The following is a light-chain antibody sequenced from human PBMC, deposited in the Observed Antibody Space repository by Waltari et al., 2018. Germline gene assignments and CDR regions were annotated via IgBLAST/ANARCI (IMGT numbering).Light chain of an antibody. CDR3: SCRENTGFHWV. Sequence: SSELTQDPAVSVALGQTVRITCQGDSLTSYYANWHRQKPGQAPILLVFRQNNRPSGIPARFAGSTAGDTASLTITGARAEDDADYYGSCRENTGFHWVCGGGTKLTVL. J-gene: IGLJ3*02. V-gene: IGLV3-19*01. CDR1: SLTSYY. CDR2: RQN.